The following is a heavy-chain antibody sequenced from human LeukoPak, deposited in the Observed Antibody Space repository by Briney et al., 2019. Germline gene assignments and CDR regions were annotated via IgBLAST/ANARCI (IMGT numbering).Heavy chain of an antibody. J-gene: IGHJ4*02. CDR2: INPADSDT. Sequence: GEPLKISCKGSGYSFSSYWIGWVRQMPGRGLEWMGIINPADSDTRYGPSFQGQVTMSADKSISTAYLQWSSLKAPDTAMYYCARMGAAAAAFDYWGQGTLVTVSS. CDR3: ARMGAAAAAFDY. V-gene: IGHV5-51*01. D-gene: IGHD6-25*01. CDR1: GYSFSSYW.